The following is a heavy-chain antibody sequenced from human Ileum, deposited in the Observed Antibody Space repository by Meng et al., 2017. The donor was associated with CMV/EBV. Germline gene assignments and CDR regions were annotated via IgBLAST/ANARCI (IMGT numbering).Heavy chain of an antibody. CDR2: MNPNSGNT. Sequence: ASVKVSCKASGYTFTSYDINWVRQATGQGLEWMGWMNPNSGNTGYAQKFQGRVTITRNTSISTAYMELSSLRSEDTAVYYCARGGGYDFWSGYYKMMYYYYGMDVWGQGTMVTVSS. V-gene: IGHV1-8*03. CDR3: ARGGGYDFWSGYYKMMYYYYGMDV. D-gene: IGHD3-3*01. CDR1: GYTFTSYD. J-gene: IGHJ6*02.